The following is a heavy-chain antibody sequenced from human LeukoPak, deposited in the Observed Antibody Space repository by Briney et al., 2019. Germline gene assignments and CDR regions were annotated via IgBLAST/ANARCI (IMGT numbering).Heavy chain of an antibody. CDR2: ISSSSSYI. J-gene: IGHJ4*02. V-gene: IGHV3-21*01. CDR3: ARFNDAPADY. D-gene: IGHD1-1*01. CDR1: GFIFSSYA. Sequence: GGSLRLSCAASGFIFSSYAMSWVRQAPGKGLEWVSSISSSSSYIYYADSVKGRLTISRDNAKNSLYLQMNSLRAEDTAVYYCARFNDAPADYWGQGTLVTVSS.